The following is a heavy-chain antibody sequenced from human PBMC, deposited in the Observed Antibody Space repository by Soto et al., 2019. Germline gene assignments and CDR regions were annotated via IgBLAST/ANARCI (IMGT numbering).Heavy chain of an antibody. Sequence: SETLSLTCAVYGGSFSGYYWSWIRQPPGKGLEWIGEINHSGSTNYNPSLKSRVTISVDTSKNQFSLKLSSVTAADTAVYYCAREWLPSLPFDYWGQGTLVTVSS. D-gene: IGHD6-19*01. CDR1: GGSFSGYY. CDR2: INHSGST. V-gene: IGHV4-34*01. CDR3: AREWLPSLPFDY. J-gene: IGHJ4*02.